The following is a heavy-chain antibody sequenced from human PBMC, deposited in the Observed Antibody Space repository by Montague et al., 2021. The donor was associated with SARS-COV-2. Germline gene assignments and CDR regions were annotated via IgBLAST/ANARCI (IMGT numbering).Heavy chain of an antibody. J-gene: IGHJ3*01. Sequence: SETLSLTCIVSGYSISSGYYWGWVRQTPGKGLEWLGFIEYSGSTYYNPSLKTRVTMSLDTSKNQFSLKLTSVTAADTATYYCARGQVTVFAILIVFPAAGAIDVWGQGTTVTVS. D-gene: IGHD3-16*02. CDR3: ARGQVTVFAILIVFPAAGAIDV. CDR1: GYSISSGYY. CDR2: IEYSGST. V-gene: IGHV4-38-2*02.